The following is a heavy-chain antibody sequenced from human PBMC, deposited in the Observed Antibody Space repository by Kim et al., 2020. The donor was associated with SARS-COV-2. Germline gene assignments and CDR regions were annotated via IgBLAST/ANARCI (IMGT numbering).Heavy chain of an antibody. J-gene: IGHJ5*02. CDR3: ARERLLWFGELLPDNWFDP. CDR2: LYYSGST. V-gene: IGHV4-59*01. D-gene: IGHD3-10*01. CDR1: GGSISSYY. Sequence: SETLSLTCTVSGGSISSYYWSWIRQPPGKGLEWIGYLYYSGSTHYNPSLKSRVPISVDASKSQFSLKLSPVTAADTAVYYCARERLLWFGELLPDNWFDPWGQGTLVTVSS.